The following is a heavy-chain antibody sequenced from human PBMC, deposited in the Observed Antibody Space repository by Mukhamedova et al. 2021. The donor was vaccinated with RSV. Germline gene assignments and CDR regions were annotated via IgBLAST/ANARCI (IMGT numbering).Heavy chain of an antibody. CDR3: AREYVVPAAIDAFD. D-gene: IGHD2-2*02. CDR1: EYMGSSNSPA. Sequence: NAEYMGSSNSPAWNWIRQSPSRGLEWLGRTYYRSKWYNDYAVSVKSRITINPDTSKNQFSLQLNSVTPEDTAVYYCAREYVVPAAIDAFD. CDR2: TYYRSKWYN. J-gene: IGHJ3*02. V-gene: IGHV6-1*01.